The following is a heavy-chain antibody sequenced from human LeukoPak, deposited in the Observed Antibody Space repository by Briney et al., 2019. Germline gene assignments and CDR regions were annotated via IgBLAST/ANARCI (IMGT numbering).Heavy chain of an antibody. J-gene: IGHJ4*02. V-gene: IGHV3-30*02. CDR1: GFTFSNYG. CDR2: IRFDGTNK. CDR3: ARDAGYGYDRFDY. Sequence: PGGSLRLSCAASGFTFSNYGMHWVRQAPGKGLEWVAFIRFDGTNKFYADSVKGRFTISRDNAKNSLYLQMNSLRVEDTAVYYCARDAGYGYDRFDYWGQGTQVTVSS. D-gene: IGHD5-18*01.